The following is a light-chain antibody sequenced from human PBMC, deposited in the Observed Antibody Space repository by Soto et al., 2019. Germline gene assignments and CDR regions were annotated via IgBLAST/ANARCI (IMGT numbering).Light chain of an antibody. J-gene: IGLJ2*01. Sequence: QSALTQPPSASGSPGQSVTISCTGTSSDVGGYNYVSWYQQHPGKAPKVMMYEVSKRPSGVPDRFSGSKSGNTASLTVSGLQADDEADYYCSSYGGTNSLKVFGGGTKVTVL. CDR3: SSYGGTNSLKV. V-gene: IGLV2-8*01. CDR2: EVS. CDR1: SSDVGGYNY.